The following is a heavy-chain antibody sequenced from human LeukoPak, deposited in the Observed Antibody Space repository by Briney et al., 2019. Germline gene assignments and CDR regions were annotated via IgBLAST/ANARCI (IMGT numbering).Heavy chain of an antibody. Sequence: ASVKVSCKASGYTFTSYGISWVRQAPGQGVEGMGWMNPNSGNTGYAQKFQGRVTITTDTSTSTAYMELRSLRSDDTAVYYCARTSAPYIVVVPAATYFDYWGQGTLVTVSS. CDR1: GYTFTSYG. J-gene: IGHJ4*02. D-gene: IGHD2-2*01. V-gene: IGHV1-18*01. CDR2: MNPNSGNT. CDR3: ARTSAPYIVVVPAATYFDY.